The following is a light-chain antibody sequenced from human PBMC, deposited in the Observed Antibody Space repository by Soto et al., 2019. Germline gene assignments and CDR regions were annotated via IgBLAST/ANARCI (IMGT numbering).Light chain of an antibody. CDR3: QQYNSWPSLT. V-gene: IGKV3-15*01. J-gene: IGKJ4*01. CDR1: QSLSSN. Sequence: EIVMTQSPATLSVSPGERATLSCRASQSLSSNLAWYQQKPGQAPRLLIYGASNRATNIPARFSGSGSGTEFTLTISSLQFADFAVYYRQQYNSWPSLTFGGGTKVEIK. CDR2: GAS.